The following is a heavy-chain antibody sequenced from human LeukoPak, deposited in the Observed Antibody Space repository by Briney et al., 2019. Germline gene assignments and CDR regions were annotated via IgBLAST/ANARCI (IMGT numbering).Heavy chain of an antibody. CDR1: GGSFSGYY. J-gene: IGHJ4*02. CDR3: ARGLAAAGLPDFDY. Sequence: SETLSLTCAVYGGSFSGYYWSWIRQPPGKGLEWIGEINHSGSTNYNPSLKSRVTISVDTSKNQFSLKLSSVTAADTAVYYCARGLAAAGLPDFDYWGQGTLVTVSS. D-gene: IGHD6-13*01. V-gene: IGHV4-34*01. CDR2: INHSGST.